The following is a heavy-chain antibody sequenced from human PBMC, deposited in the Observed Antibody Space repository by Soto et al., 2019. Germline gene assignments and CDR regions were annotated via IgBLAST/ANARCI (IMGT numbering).Heavy chain of an antibody. Sequence: GGSLRLSCAASGFTFSSYGMHWVRQAPGKGLEWVAVIWYDGSNKYYADSVKGRFTISRDNSKNTLYLQMNSLRAEDTAVYYCARATNSYGYRYSPWNWFDPWGQGTLVTVSS. V-gene: IGHV3-33*01. CDR2: IWYDGSNK. CDR3: ARATNSYGYRYSPWNWFDP. CDR1: GFTFSSYG. D-gene: IGHD5-18*01. J-gene: IGHJ5*02.